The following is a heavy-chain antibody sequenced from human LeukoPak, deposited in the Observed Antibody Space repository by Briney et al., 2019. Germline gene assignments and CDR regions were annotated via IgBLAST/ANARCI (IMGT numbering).Heavy chain of an antibody. CDR1: GYTFTRYD. CDR3: ARGAEYMDV. D-gene: IGHD6-25*01. Sequence: ASVKVSCKASGYTFTRYDINWVRQATGQGLEWMGWINPNSGNPGYAQNFHGRVPITRNTSISTAYMALSSLRSEDTAVCYCARGAEYMDVWGKGPTVTVSS. J-gene: IGHJ6*03. V-gene: IGHV1-8*03. CDR2: INPNSGNP.